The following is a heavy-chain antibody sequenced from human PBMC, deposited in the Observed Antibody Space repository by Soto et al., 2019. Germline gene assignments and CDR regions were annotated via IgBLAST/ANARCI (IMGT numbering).Heavy chain of an antibody. CDR2: LFYSGST. CDR3: ARANERGINYYMYV. J-gene: IGHJ6*03. CDR1: GGSTSSYC. D-gene: IGHD1-1*01. Sequence: SDPLFITCSAGGGSTSSYCWCWVLQPPGKGLELIGYLFYSGSTNYNPSLKSRVTISVDTSKNQFSLKLNSVIAADTVVYYCARANERGINYYMYVWGKGTTVTVSS. V-gene: IGHV4-59*07.